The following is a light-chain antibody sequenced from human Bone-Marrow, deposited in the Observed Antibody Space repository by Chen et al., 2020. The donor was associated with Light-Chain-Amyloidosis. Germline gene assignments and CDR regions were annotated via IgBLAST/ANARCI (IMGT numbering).Light chain of an antibody. CDR3: SSFTSSSSYV. Sequence: QSALTQPASVSGSPGQSITISCTGTSGDGGTYNYVSWYQQHPGKAPKVMIYAVSTRPSGVSNRFSGSKSGNTASLTISGLQAEDEADYYCSSFTSSSSYVFGPGTKVTVL. CDR1: SGDGGTYNY. V-gene: IGLV2-14*01. J-gene: IGLJ1*01. CDR2: AVS.